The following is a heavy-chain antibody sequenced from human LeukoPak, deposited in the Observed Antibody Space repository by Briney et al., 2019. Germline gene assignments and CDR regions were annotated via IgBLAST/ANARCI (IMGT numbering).Heavy chain of an antibody. CDR1: GFTFSSYS. CDR2: ISSSGSTI. D-gene: IGHD3-10*02. V-gene: IGHV3-48*04. Sequence: GGSLRLSCAASGFTFSSYSMKWVRQAPGKGLEWVSYISSSGSTIYYADSVKGRFTISRDNAKNSLYLQMNSLRAEDTAVYYCAELGITMIGGVWGKGTTVTISS. J-gene: IGHJ6*04. CDR3: AELGITMIGGV.